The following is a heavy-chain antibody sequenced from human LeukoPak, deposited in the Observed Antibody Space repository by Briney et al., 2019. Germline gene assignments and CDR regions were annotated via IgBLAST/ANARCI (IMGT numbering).Heavy chain of an antibody. J-gene: IGHJ6*03. D-gene: IGHD2-2*02. CDR3: ARRAASAIAYYYFYMDV. CDR2: IYHSGST. V-gene: IGHV4-4*02. Sequence: NPSETLSLTCAVSGGSISSSNWWSWVRQPPGKGLEWIGEIYHSGSTNYNPSLKGRVTMSVDTSKNQFSLKVNSVTAADTAVYYCARRAASAIAYYYFYMDVWGKGTTVTVSS. CDR1: GGSISSSNW.